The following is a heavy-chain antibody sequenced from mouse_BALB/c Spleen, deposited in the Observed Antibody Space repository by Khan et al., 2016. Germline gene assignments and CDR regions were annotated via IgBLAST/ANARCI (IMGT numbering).Heavy chain of an antibody. V-gene: IGHV3-2*02. J-gene: IGHJ2*01. CDR3: ARLDYDAYYFDY. CDR2: IAYSGST. Sequence: EVQLQESGPGLVKPSQSLSLTCTVTGYSITSDYAWNLIRQLPGNKLEWMGYIAYSGSTTYNPSLKSRTSITPDTSTNPFFLQFNSVTTEDTATYYCARLDYDAYYFDYGGQGTTLTVSS. CDR1: GYSITSDYA. D-gene: IGHD2-4*01.